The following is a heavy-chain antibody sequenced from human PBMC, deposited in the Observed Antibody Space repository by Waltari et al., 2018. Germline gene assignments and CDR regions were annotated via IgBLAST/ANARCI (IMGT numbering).Heavy chain of an antibody. CDR2: IYHSGST. J-gene: IGHJ4*02. CDR3: ARWGGYSYGYGVDY. D-gene: IGHD5-18*01. CDR1: GYSISSGYY. Sequence: QVQLQESGPGLVKPSETLSLTCAVSGYSISSGYYWGWIRKPPGKGLEWIGSIYHSGSTYYNPSLKSRVTISVDTSKNQFSLKLSSVTAADTAVYYCARWGGYSYGYGVDYWGQGTLVTVSS. V-gene: IGHV4-38-2*01.